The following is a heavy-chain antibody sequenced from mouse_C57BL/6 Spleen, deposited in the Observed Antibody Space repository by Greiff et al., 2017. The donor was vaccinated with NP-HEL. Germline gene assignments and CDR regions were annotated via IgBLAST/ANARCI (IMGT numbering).Heavy chain of an antibody. CDR2: ISGGGGNT. CDR1: GFTFSSYT. CDR3: ARKGDLLRAMDY. J-gene: IGHJ4*01. V-gene: IGHV5-9*01. D-gene: IGHD2-1*01. Sequence: EVQLVESGGGLVKPGGSLKLSCAASGFTFSSYTMSWVRQTPEKRLEWVATISGGGGNTYYPDSVKGRFTISGDNAKNTLYLQMSSLRSEDTALYYCARKGDLLRAMDYWGQGTSVTVSS.